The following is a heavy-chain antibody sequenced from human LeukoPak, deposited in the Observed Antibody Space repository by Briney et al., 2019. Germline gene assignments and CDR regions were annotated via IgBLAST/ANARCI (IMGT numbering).Heavy chain of an antibody. Sequence: ASVKVSCKASGYTFTSYGISWVRQAPGQGLEWMGWISAYNGNTNYAQKLQGRVTMTTDTSTSTAYMELRSLRSDYTAVYYCARQVIPYGDYDYWGQGTLVTVSS. V-gene: IGHV1-18*01. J-gene: IGHJ4*02. D-gene: IGHD4-17*01. CDR1: GYTFTSYG. CDR3: ARQVIPYGDYDY. CDR2: ISAYNGNT.